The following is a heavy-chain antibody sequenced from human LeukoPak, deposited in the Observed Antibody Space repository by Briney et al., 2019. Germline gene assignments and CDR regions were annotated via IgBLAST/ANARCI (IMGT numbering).Heavy chain of an antibody. J-gene: IGHJ4*02. CDR2: ISATSNTI. Sequence: PGGSLRLSCAASGSTYSSYTMNWVRQFPGKGLEWVSYISATSNTIYYADSVKGRFTISRDNAKNSLFLHMNSLRAEDTAVYYCASWPYGSGSVFDYWGQGTLVTVSS. CDR3: ASWPYGSGSVFDY. V-gene: IGHV3-48*04. CDR1: GSTYSSYT. D-gene: IGHD3-10*01.